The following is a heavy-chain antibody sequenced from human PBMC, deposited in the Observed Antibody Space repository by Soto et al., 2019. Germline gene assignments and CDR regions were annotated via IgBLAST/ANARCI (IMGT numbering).Heavy chain of an antibody. CDR3: ARDLGQQLFDY. J-gene: IGHJ4*02. CDR1: SYTFTSYG. Sequence: QGQLVQSGAEVKKPGATVKVSCKASSYTFTSYGISWVRQAPGQGLEWMGWLSAYNGNKKYAQKLQGRVSMTTVTSTSTAYRELRSLRSDDTAVYYCARDLGQQLFDYWGQGTLVTLSS. V-gene: IGHV1-18*01. CDR2: LSAYNGNK. D-gene: IGHD6-13*01.